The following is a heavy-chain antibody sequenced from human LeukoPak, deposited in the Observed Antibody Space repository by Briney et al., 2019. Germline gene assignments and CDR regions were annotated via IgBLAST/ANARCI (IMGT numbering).Heavy chain of an antibody. V-gene: IGHV1-18*01. CDR3: ASTVGSTFYYYGMDV. J-gene: IGHJ6*02. D-gene: IGHD2-2*01. CDR1: GYTFTSYG. Sequence: ASVKVSCKASGYTFTSYGISWVRQAPGQGLEWMGWISAYNGNTNYAQKLQGRVTMTTDTSTSTAYMELRSLRSDDTAVYYCASTVGSTFYYYGMDVWGQGTTVTVSS. CDR2: ISAYNGNT.